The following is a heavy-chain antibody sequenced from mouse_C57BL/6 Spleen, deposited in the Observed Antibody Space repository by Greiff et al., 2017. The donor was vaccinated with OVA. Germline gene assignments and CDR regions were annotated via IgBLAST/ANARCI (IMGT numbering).Heavy chain of an antibody. D-gene: IGHD3-2*02. V-gene: IGHV1-82*01. Sequence: VQLQQSGPELVKPGASVKISCKASGYAFSSSWMNWVKQRPGKGLEWIGRIYPGDGDTNDNGKFKGKATLTADKSSSTAYMQLSSLTSEDSAVYFCARRGLDSSGPFAYWGQGTLVTVSA. CDR3: ARRGLDSSGPFAY. J-gene: IGHJ3*01. CDR2: IYPGDGDT. CDR1: GYAFSSSW.